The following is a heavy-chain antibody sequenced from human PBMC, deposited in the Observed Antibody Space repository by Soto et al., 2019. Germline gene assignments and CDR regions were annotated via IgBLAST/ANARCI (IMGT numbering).Heavy chain of an antibody. CDR2: ITYDGKND. D-gene: IGHD3-16*01. V-gene: IGHV3-30*18. CDR3: AKDNVLKAKYHYGMDV. J-gene: IGHJ6*01. Sequence: QVQLVESGGGVVQPGRSLRLSCTASRFTFSSYGMYWVRQAPGKGLEWVAVITYDGKNDYYGDSVKGRFTISRDNSKNTLYLQMNSLRAEDTAVYYCAKDNVLKAKYHYGMDVW. CDR1: RFTFSSYG.